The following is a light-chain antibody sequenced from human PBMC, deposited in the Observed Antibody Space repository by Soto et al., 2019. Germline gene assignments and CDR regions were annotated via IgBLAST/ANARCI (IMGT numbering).Light chain of an antibody. Sequence: QSALTQPASVSGSPGQSITISCTGTSSDVGDYKYVYWYQQHPGKAPKLMIYDVTNRLSGVSNRFSGSKSGNTASLTISGLQPEDEADYYCSSYTGSNTVLFGGGTKVTVL. CDR1: SSDVGDYKY. CDR2: DVT. V-gene: IGLV2-14*03. J-gene: IGLJ2*01. CDR3: SSYTGSNTVL.